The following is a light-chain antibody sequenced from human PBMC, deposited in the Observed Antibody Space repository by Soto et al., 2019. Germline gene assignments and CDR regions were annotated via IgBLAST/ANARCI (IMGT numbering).Light chain of an antibody. CDR2: AAS. CDR3: QHYNSYSEA. V-gene: IGKV1-8*01. Sequence: AIRMTQSPSSLSSSAVYIATITFLASQGISSYLAWYQQKPGKAPKLLIYAASTLQSGVPSRFSGSGSGTEFTLTISSLQPDDFATYYCQHYNSYSEAFGQGTKVDIK. J-gene: IGKJ1*01. CDR1: QGISSY.